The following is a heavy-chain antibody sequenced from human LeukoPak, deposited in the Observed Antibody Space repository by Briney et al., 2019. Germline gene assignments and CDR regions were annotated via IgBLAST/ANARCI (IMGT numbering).Heavy chain of an antibody. Sequence: SQTLSLTCTVSGGSISSGSYYWSWIRQPAGKGLEWIGRIYTSGSTNYNPSLKSRVTISVDTSKNQFSLKLSSVTAADTAVYYCARHMTTVTEGDWFDPWGQGTLVTVSS. J-gene: IGHJ5*02. CDR1: GGSISSGSYY. CDR2: IYTSGST. CDR3: ARHMTTVTEGDWFDP. D-gene: IGHD4-11*01. V-gene: IGHV4-61*02.